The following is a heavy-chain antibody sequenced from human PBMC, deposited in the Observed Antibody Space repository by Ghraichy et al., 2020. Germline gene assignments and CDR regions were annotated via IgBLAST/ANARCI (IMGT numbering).Heavy chain of an antibody. CDR2: IYEGGTT. D-gene: IGHD2-21*01. CDR1: GGSIRSYRYY. Sequence: SETLSLTCSVSGGSIRSYRYYWGWVRQSPGKGLEWIGSIYEGGTTYYNPSLKSRVTASVDMSKNQFSLRLTSVTAADTAVYYCARHFIAVWGVAEGGSMDVWGQGATVTVSS. V-gene: IGHV4-39*01. J-gene: IGHJ6*02. CDR3: ARHFIAVWGVAEGGSMDV.